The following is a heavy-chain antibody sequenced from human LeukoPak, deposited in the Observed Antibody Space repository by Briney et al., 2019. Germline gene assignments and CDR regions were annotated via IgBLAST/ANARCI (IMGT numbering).Heavy chain of an antibody. CDR3: ARDLGVPAAKYYYYYYYMDV. D-gene: IGHD2-2*01. CDR2: IYTSGST. Sequence: PSETLPLTCTVSGGSISSYYWSWIRQPPGKGLEWIGRIYTSGSTNYNPSLKSRVTISVDTSKNQFSLKLSSVTAADTAVYYCARDLGVPAAKYYYYYYYMDVWGKGTTVTVSS. CDR1: GGSISSYY. J-gene: IGHJ6*03. V-gene: IGHV4-4*08.